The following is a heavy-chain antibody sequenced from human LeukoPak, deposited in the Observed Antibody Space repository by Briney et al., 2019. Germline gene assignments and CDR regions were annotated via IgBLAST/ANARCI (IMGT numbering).Heavy chain of an antibody. Sequence: GGSLRLSCAASGFTFSSYAMSWVRQAPGKGLEWVSAIGNSGGSTYYADSVKGRFTISRDNSKNMLYLQMNSLRAEDTAVYYCAKAESLYYDSSGIDPWGQGTLVTVSS. CDR1: GFTFSSYA. CDR3: AKAESLYYDSSGIDP. V-gene: IGHV3-23*01. CDR2: IGNSGGST. D-gene: IGHD3-22*01. J-gene: IGHJ5*02.